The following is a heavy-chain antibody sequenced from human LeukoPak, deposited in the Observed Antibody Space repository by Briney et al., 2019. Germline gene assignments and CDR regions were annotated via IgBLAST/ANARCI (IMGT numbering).Heavy chain of an antibody. CDR2: IYYSGST. Sequence: SETLSLTCTVSGGSISSYYWSWIRQPPGKGLEWIGYIYYSGSTNYNPSLKSRVTISVDTSKNQFSLKLSSVTAADTAVYYCARGKLDNRIIDYWGQGTLVTVSS. CDR1: GGSISSYY. D-gene: IGHD2/OR15-2a*01. V-gene: IGHV4-59*01. CDR3: ARGKLDNRIIDY. J-gene: IGHJ4*02.